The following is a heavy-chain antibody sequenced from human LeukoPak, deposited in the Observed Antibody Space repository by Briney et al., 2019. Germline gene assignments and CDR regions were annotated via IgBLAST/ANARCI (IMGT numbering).Heavy chain of an antibody. CDR3: ARRRSGHNWFDP. CDR2: IYSGGST. Sequence: PSETLSLTCTVSGGSIGSSEYCWGWIRQPPGKGLECIGIIYSGGSTYYNPPLKSRVTMSVDTSTNHFSLNLSSVTAADTAVYYCARRRSGHNWFDPWGQGTLVTVSS. D-gene: IGHD1-26*01. V-gene: IGHV4-39*02. CDR1: GGSIGSSEYC. J-gene: IGHJ5*02.